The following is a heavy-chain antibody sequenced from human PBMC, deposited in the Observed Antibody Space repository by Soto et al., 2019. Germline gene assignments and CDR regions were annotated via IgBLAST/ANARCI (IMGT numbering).Heavy chain of an antibody. V-gene: IGHV4-59*08. Sequence: SETLSLTCTVSGASISGYHWSWIRQPPGKGLECLGYISYSGATNYNPSLKSRVTMSIDTSKNQFSLQLNSVTAADTAVYYCARGFAIDWYTYYYDYWGQGPLVTVSS. CDR2: ISYSGAT. CDR1: GASISGYH. D-gene: IGHD3-9*01. CDR3: ARGFAIDWYTYYYDY. J-gene: IGHJ4*02.